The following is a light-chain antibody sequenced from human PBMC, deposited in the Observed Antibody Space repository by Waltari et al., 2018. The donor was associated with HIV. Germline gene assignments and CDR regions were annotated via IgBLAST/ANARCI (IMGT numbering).Light chain of an antibody. Sequence: EVVLMQSPGTLSLSPGERATISCRASQSVSASYLAWYQQKPGQAPRLLIYSASSRATGIPDRFSGSGSGTDFTLTISRLEPEDFAVYYCQQYGSSPYTFGRGTKLEIK. J-gene: IGKJ2*01. CDR2: SAS. CDR3: QQYGSSPYT. V-gene: IGKV3-20*01. CDR1: QSVSASY.